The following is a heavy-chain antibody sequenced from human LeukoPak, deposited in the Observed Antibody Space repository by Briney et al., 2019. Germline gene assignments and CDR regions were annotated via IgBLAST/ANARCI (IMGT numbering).Heavy chain of an antibody. D-gene: IGHD1-1*01. V-gene: IGHV4-34*01. CDR3: ARGGRLDWNDASRWFDP. J-gene: IGHJ5*02. CDR2: INHSGST. CDR1: GGSFSGYY. Sequence: SETLSLTCAVYGGSFSGYYWSWIRQPPGKGLEWIGEINHSGSTNYNPSLKSRVTISVDTSKNQFSLKLSSVTAADTAVYYCARGGRLDWNDASRWFDPWGQGTPVTVSS.